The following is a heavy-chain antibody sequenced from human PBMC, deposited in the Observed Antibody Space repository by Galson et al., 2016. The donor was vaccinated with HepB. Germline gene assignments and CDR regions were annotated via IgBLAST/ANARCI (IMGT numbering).Heavy chain of an antibody. CDR1: GASLWSTDYY. CDR2: VYYRGDT. J-gene: IGHJ5*02. CDR3: ARVNRQYDSWFDP. Sequence: SETLSLTCTVSGASLWSTDYYWGWVRQPPGKGLEWIGNVYYRGDTYYNPSLKSQVTMSVDTSRNQFSLRMGSVTAADTAVYSCARVNRQYDSWFDPWGQGTLVIGSA. V-gene: IGHV4-39*01. D-gene: IGHD3-16*01.